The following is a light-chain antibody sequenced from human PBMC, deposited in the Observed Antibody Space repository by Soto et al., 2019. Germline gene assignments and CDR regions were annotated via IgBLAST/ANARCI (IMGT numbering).Light chain of an antibody. Sequence: EIVMTQSPATLAVSPGESATLSCRASQSISNHLTWYQRKPGQPPRLLIYGASTRATGIPASFSGSGSGTEFTLTISNLQSEDFAIYYCQQYNGWPYTFGQGTKLEIK. CDR2: GAS. V-gene: IGKV3-15*01. CDR1: QSISNH. J-gene: IGKJ2*01. CDR3: QQYNGWPYT.